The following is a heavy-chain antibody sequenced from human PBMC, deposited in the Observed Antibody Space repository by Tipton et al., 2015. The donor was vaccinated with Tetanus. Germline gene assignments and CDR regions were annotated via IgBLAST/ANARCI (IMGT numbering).Heavy chain of an antibody. D-gene: IGHD2-15*01. CDR1: GFTFNNYA. J-gene: IGHJ6*02. CDR2: ISYDGSNK. CDR3: AKDIYCSAGNCYNNYYGMDV. Sequence: SLRLSCAASGFTFNNYAMHWVRQAPGKGLEWVAVISYDGSNKYDAESVKGRLTISRDNSNNTLYVQMDSLRVEDTAVYYCAKDIYCSAGNCYNNYYGMDVWGQGTTVTVSS. V-gene: IGHV3-30-3*01.